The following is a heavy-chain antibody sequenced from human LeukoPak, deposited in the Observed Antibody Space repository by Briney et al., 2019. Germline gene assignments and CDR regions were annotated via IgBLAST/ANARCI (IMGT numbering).Heavy chain of an antibody. J-gene: IGHJ4*02. D-gene: IGHD6-19*01. CDR1: GDSVTSYA. CDR2: INAGNGNT. Sequence: ASVKVPCKATGDSVTSYAMYGVRQAPGQRLEWMGRINAGNGNTKYSQKFQGRVTITRDTSASTAYMELSSLRSEDTAVYYCAREIRIAVADTHWGQETLVTVSS. V-gene: IGHV1-3*01. CDR3: AREIRIAVADTH.